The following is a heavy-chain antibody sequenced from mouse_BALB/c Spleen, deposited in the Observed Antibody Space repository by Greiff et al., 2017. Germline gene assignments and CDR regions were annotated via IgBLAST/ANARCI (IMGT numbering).Heavy chain of an antibody. CDR1: GYAFTNYL. J-gene: IGHJ2*01. D-gene: IGHD1-1*02. CDR3: AREGFYYGPLYYFDY. CDR2: INPGSGGT. Sequence: QVQLKESGAELVRPGTSVKVSCKASGYAFTNYLIEWVKQRPGQGLEWIGVINPGSGGTNYNEKFKGKATLTADKSSSTAYMQLSSLTSDDSAVYFCAREGFYYGPLYYFDYWGQGTTLTVSS. V-gene: IGHV1-54*01.